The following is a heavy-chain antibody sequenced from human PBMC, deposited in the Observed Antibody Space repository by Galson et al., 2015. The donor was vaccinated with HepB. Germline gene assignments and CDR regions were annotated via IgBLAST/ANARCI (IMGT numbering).Heavy chain of an antibody. CDR2: ISSSSSYI. Sequence: SLRLSCAASGFTFSSHSMYWVRQAPGKGLEWVSFISSSSSYIYYADSVKGRFTISRDNAKRSLYLQMNSLRAEDTAVYYCSRRPSITGWYFYYMDFWGKGTTVTVSS. D-gene: IGHD3-10*01. CDR1: GFTFSSHS. J-gene: IGHJ6*03. V-gene: IGHV3-21*01. CDR3: SRRPSITGWYFYYMDF.